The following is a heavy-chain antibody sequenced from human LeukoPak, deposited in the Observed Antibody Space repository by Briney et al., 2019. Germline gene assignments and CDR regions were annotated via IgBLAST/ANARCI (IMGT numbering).Heavy chain of an antibody. CDR3: AKDKTTSSRYYFDY. Sequence: PGGSLRLSCAASEFTVNSYAMSWVRQAPGEGLEWVSTISGGGDSTYYADSVKGRFTISRDNSKNTLYLQMNSLRAEDTAVYYCAKDKTTSSRYYFDYWGQGTLVTVSS. CDR1: EFTVNSYA. D-gene: IGHD6-13*01. J-gene: IGHJ4*02. V-gene: IGHV3-23*01. CDR2: ISGGGDST.